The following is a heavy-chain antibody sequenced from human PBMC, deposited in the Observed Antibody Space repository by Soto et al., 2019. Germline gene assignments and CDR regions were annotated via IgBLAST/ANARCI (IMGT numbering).Heavy chain of an antibody. Sequence: PSETLSLTCTVSGGSISSYYWSWIRQPPGKGLEWIGYIYYSGSTNYNPSLTSRVTISVDTSKNQFSLKLSSVTAADTAVYSCATGYYGISTGYYKHFDSWGQGTLVTVSS. D-gene: IGHD3-9*01. J-gene: IGHJ4*02. CDR1: GGSISSYY. CDR3: ATGYYGISTGYYKHFDS. V-gene: IGHV4-59*01. CDR2: IYYSGST.